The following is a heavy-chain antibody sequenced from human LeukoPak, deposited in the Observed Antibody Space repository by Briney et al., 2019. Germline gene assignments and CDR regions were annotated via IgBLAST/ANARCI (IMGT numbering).Heavy chain of an antibody. D-gene: IGHD6-19*01. Sequence: SETLSLTCTVSGGSISSGGYYWSWIRQPPGKGLEWIGYIYHSGSTYYNPSLKSRVTISVDRFKNHFSLKLKSVTAADTAVYYCARARSDSSGLDYWGQGTLVTVSS. V-gene: IGHV4-30-2*01. CDR2: IYHSGST. J-gene: IGHJ4*02. CDR3: ARARSDSSGLDY. CDR1: GGSISSGGYY.